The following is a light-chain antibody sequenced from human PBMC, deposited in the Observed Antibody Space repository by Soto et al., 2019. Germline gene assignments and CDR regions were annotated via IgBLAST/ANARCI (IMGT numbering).Light chain of an antibody. Sequence: EIVLTQSPATLSLSPGERATLSCRASQTVSSSLAWYQQKPGQAPRLLIYDASTRATGIPARFSGSGSGTAFTLNSSSLEPEDFAVYYCQQRSNWLFGGGTKVEIK. CDR2: DAS. CDR1: QTVSSS. J-gene: IGKJ4*01. CDR3: QQRSNWL. V-gene: IGKV3-11*01.